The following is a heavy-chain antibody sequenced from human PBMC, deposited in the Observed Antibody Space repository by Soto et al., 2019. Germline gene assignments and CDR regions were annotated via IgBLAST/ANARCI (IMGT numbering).Heavy chain of an antibody. J-gene: IGHJ4*02. CDR3: ARLPRVAAAGENFDY. V-gene: IGHV4-39*01. CDR2: IYYSGST. CDR1: GGSISSSSYY. Sequence: SETLSLTCTVSGGSISSSSYYWGWIRQPPGKGLEWIGSIYYSGSTYYNPSLKSVVPISVDTSKNQFSLKLSSVTAADTAVYYCARLPRVAAAGENFDYWGQGTLVTVSS. D-gene: IGHD6-13*01.